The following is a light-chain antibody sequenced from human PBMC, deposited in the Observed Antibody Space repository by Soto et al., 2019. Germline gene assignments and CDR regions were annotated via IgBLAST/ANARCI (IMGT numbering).Light chain of an antibody. Sequence: QSVLTQPPSVSGAPGQRVTISCTGSSSNIGAGYDVHWYQQLPGTAPKLLISGNSNRPSGVPDRFSGSKSGTSASLAITGLQPDHESDYSCQSYDSSLSGWVFGGGTKLTVL. CDR2: GNS. CDR3: QSYDSSLSGWV. CDR1: SSNIGAGYD. J-gene: IGLJ3*02. V-gene: IGLV1-40*01.